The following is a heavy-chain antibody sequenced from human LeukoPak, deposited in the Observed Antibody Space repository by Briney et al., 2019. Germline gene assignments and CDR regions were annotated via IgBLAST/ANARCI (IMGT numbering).Heavy chain of an antibody. CDR2: IKEDGSEQ. Sequence: GGSLRLSCVGSGYTFSSYSMNWVRQAPGKGLEWVANIKEDGSEQHYMDSGRFTISRDNAQNSLYLQMDSLRSEDTAVYYCVVGARAFDHWGQGTLVTVSS. V-gene: IGHV3-7*01. CDR1: GYTFSSYS. CDR3: VVGARAFDH. J-gene: IGHJ4*02. D-gene: IGHD1-26*01.